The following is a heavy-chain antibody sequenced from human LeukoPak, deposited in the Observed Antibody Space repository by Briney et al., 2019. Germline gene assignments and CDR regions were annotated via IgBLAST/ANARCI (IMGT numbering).Heavy chain of an antibody. D-gene: IGHD2-2*01. V-gene: IGHV1-46*01. CDR2: INPSDGST. J-gene: IGHJ6*02. CDR1: GYTFTSYY. CDR3: ARVPSSYYYGKDV. Sequence: ASVKVSCKASGYTFTSYYMHWVRQAPGQGLEWMGIINPSDGSTNYAQKFQGRVTMTRDTSTSTVYMELSSLKSEDTAVYYCARVPSSYYYGKDVWGQGTTVTVSS.